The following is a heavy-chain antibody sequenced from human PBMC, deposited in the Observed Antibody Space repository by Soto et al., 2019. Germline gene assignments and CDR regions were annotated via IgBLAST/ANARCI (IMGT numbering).Heavy chain of an antibody. J-gene: IGHJ4*02. CDR3: AKDYGSGSYYNPLDY. CDR1: GFTFDDYA. Sequence: GGSLRLSCAASGFTFDDYAMHWVRQAPGKGLEWVSGISWNSGSIGYADSVKGRFTISRDNAKNSLYLQMNSLRAEDTALYYCAKDYGSGSYYNPLDYWGQGTLVTVSS. V-gene: IGHV3-9*01. D-gene: IGHD3-10*01. CDR2: ISWNSGSI.